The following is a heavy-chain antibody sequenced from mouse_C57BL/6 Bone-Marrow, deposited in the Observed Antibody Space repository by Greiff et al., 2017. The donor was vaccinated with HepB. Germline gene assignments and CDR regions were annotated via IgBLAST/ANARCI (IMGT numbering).Heavy chain of an antibody. CDR1: GYAFSSSW. CDR3: ARFTYGNYGDY. Sequence: QVQLQQSGPELVKPGASVKISCKASGYAFSSSWMNWVKQRPIQGLEWIGNIDPSDSETHYNQKFKDKATLTVDKSSSTAYMQLSSLTSEDSAVYYGARFTYGNYGDYWGQGTTLTVST. D-gene: IGHD2-1*01. CDR2: IDPSDSET. J-gene: IGHJ2*01. V-gene: IGHV1-52*01.